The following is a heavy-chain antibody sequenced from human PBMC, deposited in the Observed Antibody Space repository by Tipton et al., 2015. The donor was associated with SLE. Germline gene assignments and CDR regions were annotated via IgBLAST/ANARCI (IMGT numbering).Heavy chain of an antibody. Sequence: TLSLTCTVSGGSISSGSYYWSWIRQPAGKGLEWIGRIYNSGSTNYNPSLKSRVTMSVDTSKNQFSLKLNSVTAADTAVYYCARASRIGDIWGQGTMVTVSS. D-gene: IGHD3-22*01. J-gene: IGHJ3*02. CDR1: GGSISSGSYY. CDR2: IYNSGST. CDR3: ARASRIGDI. V-gene: IGHV4-61*02.